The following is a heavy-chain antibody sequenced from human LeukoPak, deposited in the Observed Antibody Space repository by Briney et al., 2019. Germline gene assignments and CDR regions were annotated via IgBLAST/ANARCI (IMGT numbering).Heavy chain of an antibody. CDR2: ISAYNGNT. Sequence: GGSVKVSCKASGYTFTGYYMHWVRQAPGQGLEWMGWISAYNGNTNYAQKLQGRVTMTTDTSTSTAYMELRSLRSDDTAVYYCARGQLLWFGELYGMDVWGQGTTVTVSS. J-gene: IGHJ6*02. V-gene: IGHV1-18*04. CDR3: ARGQLLWFGELYGMDV. D-gene: IGHD3-10*01. CDR1: GYTFTGYY.